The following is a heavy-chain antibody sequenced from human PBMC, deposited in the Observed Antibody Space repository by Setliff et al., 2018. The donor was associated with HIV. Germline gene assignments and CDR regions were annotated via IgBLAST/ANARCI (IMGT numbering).Heavy chain of an antibody. J-gene: IGHJ3*02. CDR1: GFNLSNFW. Sequence: GGSLRLSCAASGFNLSNFWMSWVRQAPGKGLEWVANIKQDGSEKYYVDSVKARFTISRDNTKNSLYLQMNSLRAEDTAVYYCARVEYVNYILDAFDIWGQGTMVTVSS. CDR2: IKQDGSEK. D-gene: IGHD4-4*01. CDR3: ARVEYVNYILDAFDI. V-gene: IGHV3-7*01.